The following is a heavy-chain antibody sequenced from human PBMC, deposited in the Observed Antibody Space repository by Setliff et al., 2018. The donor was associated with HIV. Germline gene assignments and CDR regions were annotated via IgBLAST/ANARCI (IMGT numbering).Heavy chain of an antibody. CDR1: GVSLSTRGVG. CDR2: IYWDDDK. CDR3: AHNHLAVAGSHYFDY. Sequence: SGPTLVNPTQTLTLTCTFSGVSLSTRGVGVGWIRQPPGKALEWLALIYWDDDKRYSPSLKSRLTITKDTSKNQVLLTMTNMDPLDTATYYCAHNHLAVAGSHYFDYWGQGTLVTVS. J-gene: IGHJ4*02. D-gene: IGHD6-19*01. V-gene: IGHV2-5*02.